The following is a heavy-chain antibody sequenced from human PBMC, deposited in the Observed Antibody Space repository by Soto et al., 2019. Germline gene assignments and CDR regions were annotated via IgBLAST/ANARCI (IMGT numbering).Heavy chain of an antibody. J-gene: IGHJ5*02. CDR1: GGSISSYY. V-gene: IGHV4-59*01. CDR2: IYYSGST. D-gene: IGHD6-19*01. CDR3: ARDTGIAVAGTVGWFDP. Sequence: SETLSLTCTVSGGSISSYYWSWSRQPPGKGLEWIGYIYYSGSTNYNPSLKSRVTISVDTSKNQFSLKLSSVTAADAAVYYCARDTGIAVAGTVGWFDPWGQGTLVTVSS.